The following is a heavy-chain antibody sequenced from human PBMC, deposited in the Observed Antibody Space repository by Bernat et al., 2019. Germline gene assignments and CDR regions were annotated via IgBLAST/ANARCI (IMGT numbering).Heavy chain of an antibody. D-gene: IGHD2-2*01. V-gene: IGHV3-33*01. CDR2: IWYDGSNK. CDR1: GFTFSSYG. J-gene: IGHJ6*03. Sequence: QVQLVESGGGVVQPGRSLRLSCAASGFTFSSYGMHWVRQAPGKGLEWVAVIWYDGSNKYYADSVKGRFTISRDNSKNTLYLQMNSLRAEDTAVYYCAGAKVVPAADPYYYYYDMDVWGKGTTVTVSS. CDR3: AGAKVVPAADPYYYYYDMDV.